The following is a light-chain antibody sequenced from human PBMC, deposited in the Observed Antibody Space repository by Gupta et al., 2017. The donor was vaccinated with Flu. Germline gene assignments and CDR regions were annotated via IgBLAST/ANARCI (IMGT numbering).Light chain of an antibody. V-gene: IGKV3-11*01. Sequence: ATLSLSPGERATLSCRASQSVGTYLAWYQQKPGQTPRLLIYDASNRATGIPARSSGSGYGTDFTLTISSREPEDFAVYYCQKRSNWPPYTFGQGTRMEI. CDR3: QKRSNWPPYT. CDR2: DAS. CDR1: QSVGTY. J-gene: IGKJ2*01.